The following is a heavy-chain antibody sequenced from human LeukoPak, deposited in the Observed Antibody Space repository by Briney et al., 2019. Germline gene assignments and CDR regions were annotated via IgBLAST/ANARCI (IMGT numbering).Heavy chain of an antibody. V-gene: IGHV4-39*07. CDR3: ARGVGRDDAFDI. Sequence: SETLSLTCTVSGGSISSSSYYWGWIRQPPGKGLEWIGEIYHSGSTNYNPSLKSRVTISVDKSKNQFSLKLSSVTAADTAVYYCARGVGRDDAFDIWGQGTMVTVSS. D-gene: IGHD3-16*01. CDR1: GGSISSSSYY. J-gene: IGHJ3*02. CDR2: IYHSGST.